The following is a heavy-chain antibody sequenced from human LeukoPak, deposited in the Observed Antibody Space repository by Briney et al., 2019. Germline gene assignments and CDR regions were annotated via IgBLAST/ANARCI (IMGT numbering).Heavy chain of an antibody. J-gene: IGHJ4*01. CDR1: GFTFSSYA. CDR3: AKGESRPNYYFDC. CDR2: ITGSGDDT. V-gene: IGHV3-23*01. Sequence: PGGSLRLSCAASGFTFSSYAMRWVRQAPGKGLEWVSSITGSGDDTFYADSVKGRFTISRDNSRNTLYLQMNSLRAEDTAVYHCAKGESRPNYYFDCWGHGTLVTVSS. D-gene: IGHD3-10*01.